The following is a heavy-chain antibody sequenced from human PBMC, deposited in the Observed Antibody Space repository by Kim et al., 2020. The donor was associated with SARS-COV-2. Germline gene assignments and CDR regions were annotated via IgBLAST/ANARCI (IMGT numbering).Heavy chain of an antibody. D-gene: IGHD3-10*01. V-gene: IGHV3-23*01. J-gene: IGHJ4*02. CDR3: TKESGSGTYAHFEY. CDR2: ISGGSEYT. CDR1: GFTFDTYA. Sequence: GGSLRLSCAASGFTFDTYAMSWVRQAPGQGLEWVSAISGGSEYTYYADAVKGRVTISRDNSKNTLYLQMNSLRVEDTAIYYCTKESGSGTYAHFEYWGQG.